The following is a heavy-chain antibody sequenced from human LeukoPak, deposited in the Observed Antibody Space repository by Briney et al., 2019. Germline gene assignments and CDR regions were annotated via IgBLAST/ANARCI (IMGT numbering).Heavy chain of an antibody. CDR1: GFTFSSYA. CDR2: ISGSGGST. Sequence: HPGGSLRLSCAASGFTFSSYAMSWVRQAPGKGLEWVSAISGSGGSTYYADSVKGRFTISRDNSKNTLYLQMNSLRAEDTAVYYCAKVAAYGSGSYLINWGLGTLVTVSS. D-gene: IGHD3-10*01. J-gene: IGHJ4*02. CDR3: AKVAAYGSGSYLIN. V-gene: IGHV3-23*01.